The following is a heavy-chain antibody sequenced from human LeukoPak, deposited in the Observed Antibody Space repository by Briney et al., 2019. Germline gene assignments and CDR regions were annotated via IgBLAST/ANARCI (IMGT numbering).Heavy chain of an antibody. V-gene: IGHV1-69*13. Sequence: SVKVSCKASGGTFSSYAISWVRQAPGQGLEWMRGIIPIFGTANYAQKFQGRVTITADESTSTAYMELSSLRSEDTAVYYCARDQGYCGGDCYSTFDYWGQGTLVTVSS. CDR2: IIPIFGTA. J-gene: IGHJ4*02. CDR3: ARDQGYCGGDCYSTFDY. CDR1: GGTFSSYA. D-gene: IGHD2-21*02.